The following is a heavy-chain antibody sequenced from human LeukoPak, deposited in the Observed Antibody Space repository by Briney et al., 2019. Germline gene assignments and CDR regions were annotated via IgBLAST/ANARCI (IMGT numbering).Heavy chain of an antibody. CDR3: AKDYSFSVDY. CDR1: GYTFTISG. CDR2: INVNKGNT. J-gene: IGHJ4*02. D-gene: IGHD2-15*01. V-gene: IGHV1-18*01. Sequence: GASVTVSCKASGYTFTISGITWVRQVPGQGLEWMGWINVNKGNTNYAQNFQDRVIMTTDTPTSTAYMELRSLRSDDTAVYYCAKDYSFSVDYWGQGTLVTVSS.